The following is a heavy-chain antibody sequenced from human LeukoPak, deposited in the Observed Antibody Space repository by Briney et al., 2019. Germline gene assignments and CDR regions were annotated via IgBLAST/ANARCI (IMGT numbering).Heavy chain of an antibody. CDR2: ISSSSSYI. D-gene: IGHD2-15*01. CDR1: GFTFSSYS. J-gene: IGHJ4*02. Sequence: GGSLRLSCAASGFTFSSYSMNWVRQAPGKGLEWVSSISSSSSYIYYADSVEGRFTISRDNAKNSLYLQMNSLRAEDTAVYYCARDPSGAVANYWGQGTLVTVSS. CDR3: ARDPSGAVANY. V-gene: IGHV3-21*01.